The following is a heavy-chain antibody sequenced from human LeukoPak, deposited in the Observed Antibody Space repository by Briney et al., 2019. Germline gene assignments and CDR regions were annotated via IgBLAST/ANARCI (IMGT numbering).Heavy chain of an antibody. D-gene: IGHD3-3*01. CDR3: ARLHYDFWSGPQPYYFDY. CDR2: IKQDGSEK. Sequence: PGGSLRLSCAASGFTFSSYWMSWVRQAPGKGLEWVANIKQDGSEKYYVDSVKGRSTISRDNAKNSLYLQMNSLRAEDTAVYYCARLHYDFWSGPQPYYFDYWGQGTLVTVSS. J-gene: IGHJ4*02. CDR1: GFTFSSYW. V-gene: IGHV3-7*01.